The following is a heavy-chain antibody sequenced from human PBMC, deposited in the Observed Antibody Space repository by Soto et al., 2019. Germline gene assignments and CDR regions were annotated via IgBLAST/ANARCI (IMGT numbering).Heavy chain of an antibody. J-gene: IGHJ6*02. D-gene: IGHD3-10*01. CDR2: IDPSDSYT. CDR1: GYSFTIYW. V-gene: IGHV5-10-1*01. CDR3: ARRDGGSGSYYNYYYYGMDV. Sequence: PGESLKISCKGSGYSFTIYWISWVRQMPGKGLEWMGRIDPSDSYTNYSPSFQGHVTISADKSISTAYLQWSSLKASDTAMYYCARRDGGSGSYYNYYYYGMDVWGQGTTVTVSS.